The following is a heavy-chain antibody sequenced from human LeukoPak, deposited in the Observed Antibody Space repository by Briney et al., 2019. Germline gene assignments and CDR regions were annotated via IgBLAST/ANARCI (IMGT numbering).Heavy chain of an antibody. Sequence: SETLSLTCTVSGGSISSYYWTWIRQPPGKGLEWIGSLYYSGSTNYNPSLKSRVTISVDTSKNQFSLKLSSVTAADTAVYYCARDLSGSYFPYWGQGTLVTVSS. J-gene: IGHJ4*02. CDR2: LYYSGST. V-gene: IGHV4-59*01. CDR3: ARDLSGSYFPY. CDR1: GGSISSYY. D-gene: IGHD1-26*01.